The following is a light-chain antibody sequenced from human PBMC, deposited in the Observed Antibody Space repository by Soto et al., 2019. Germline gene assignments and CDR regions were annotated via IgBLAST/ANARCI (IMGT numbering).Light chain of an antibody. V-gene: IGLV2-14*01. CDR2: EVS. Sequence: QSALTQPASVSGSPGQSITISCTGTSSDVGGYNYVSWYQQHPSKAPKLMIYEVSNRPSGVSNRFSGSKSGNTASLTISGLQAEDEADYYCSSYTSSSNPYVVFGGGTKLTVL. CDR3: SSYTSSSNPYVV. J-gene: IGLJ2*01. CDR1: SSDVGGYNY.